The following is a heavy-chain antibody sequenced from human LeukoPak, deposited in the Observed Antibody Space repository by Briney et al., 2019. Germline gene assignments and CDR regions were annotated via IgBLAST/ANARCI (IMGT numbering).Heavy chain of an antibody. D-gene: IGHD6-19*01. CDR3: ARGVAVAGTSLSY. CDR1: GYTFTGYY. V-gene: IGHV1-2*02. CDR2: INPNSGGT. Sequence: EASVKVSCKASGYTFTGYYTHWVRQAPGQGLEWMGWINPNSGGTNYAQKFQGRVTMTRDTSISTAYMELSRLRSDDTAVYYCARGVAVAGTSLSYWGQGTLVTVSS. J-gene: IGHJ4*02.